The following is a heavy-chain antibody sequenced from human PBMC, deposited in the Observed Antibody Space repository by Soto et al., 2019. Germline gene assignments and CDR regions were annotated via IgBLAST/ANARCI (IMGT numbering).Heavy chain of an antibody. V-gene: IGHV4-39*01. CDR1: GGSISSSSYY. Sequence: SETLSLTCTVSGGSISSSSYYWGWIRQPPGKGLEWIGSIYYSGSTYYNPSLKSRVTISVDTSKNQFSLKLSSVTAADTAVYYCASLFSRLGSSGSGGGIDYWGQGTLVTVSS. CDR2: IYYSGST. D-gene: IGHD3-22*01. J-gene: IGHJ4*02. CDR3: ASLFSRLGSSGSGGGIDY.